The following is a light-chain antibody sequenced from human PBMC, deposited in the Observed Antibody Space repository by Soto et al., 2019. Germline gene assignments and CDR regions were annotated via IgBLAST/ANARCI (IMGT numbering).Light chain of an antibody. J-gene: IGKJ1*01. Sequence: EIVLTQSPGTLSLSPGERATLSCRASQSLSSNLAWYQQKPGQAPRLLIYGASTRATGIPARFSGSGSGTEFTLTISSLQSEDFAVYYCQQCNTWPPETFGQGTKVDIK. V-gene: IGKV3-15*01. CDR2: GAS. CDR3: QQCNTWPPET. CDR1: QSLSSN.